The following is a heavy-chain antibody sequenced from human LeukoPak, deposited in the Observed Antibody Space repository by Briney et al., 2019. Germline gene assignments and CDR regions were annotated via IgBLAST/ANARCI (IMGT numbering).Heavy chain of an antibody. CDR3: ARSRGGRYYYDSSGYYFHY. Sequence: ASVKVSCKASGYTFTSYAMNWVRQAPGQGLEWMGWINTNTGNPTYAQGFTGRFVFSLDTSVSTAYLQISSLKAEDTAVYYRARSRGGRYYYDSSGYYFHYWGQGTLVTVSS. V-gene: IGHV7-4-1*02. J-gene: IGHJ4*02. CDR1: GYTFTSYA. D-gene: IGHD3-22*01. CDR2: INTNTGNP.